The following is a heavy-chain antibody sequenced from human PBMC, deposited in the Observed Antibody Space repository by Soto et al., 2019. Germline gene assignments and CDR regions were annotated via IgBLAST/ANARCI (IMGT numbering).Heavy chain of an antibody. D-gene: IGHD6-13*01. Sequence: PAASVKVSCKVSGYTLTELSMHWVRQAPGKGLEWMGGFDPEDGETIYAQKFQGRVTMTEDTSTDTAYMELSSLRSEDTAVYYCATDLPPTSSWYAAPFHWGQGTLVTVSS. CDR1: GYTLTELS. V-gene: IGHV1-24*01. CDR3: ATDLPPTSSWYAAPFH. CDR2: FDPEDGET. J-gene: IGHJ4*02.